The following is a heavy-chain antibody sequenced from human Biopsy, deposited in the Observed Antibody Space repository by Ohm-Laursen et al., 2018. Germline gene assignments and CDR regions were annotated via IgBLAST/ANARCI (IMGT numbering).Heavy chain of an antibody. CDR2: IYYTGST. V-gene: IGHV4-59*01. Sequence: SDILSLTCIVSRDSISNYYWTWIRQSPGKGLEWIGYIYYTGSTNYNPSVKSRVTISVDTSKNQFSLKLNSVTAADTAVYFCARDSRGGHLNTTLITGKNLDSWGQGILVTVSS. CDR1: RDSISNYY. J-gene: IGHJ4*02. D-gene: IGHD3-16*01. CDR3: ARDSRGGHLNTTLITGKNLDS.